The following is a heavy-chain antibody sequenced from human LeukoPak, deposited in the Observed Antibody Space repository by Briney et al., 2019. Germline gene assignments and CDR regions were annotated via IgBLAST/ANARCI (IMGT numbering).Heavy chain of an antibody. J-gene: IGHJ4*02. CDR2: IHYSGST. CDR3: ARVRDRSGYFYDFDY. CDR1: GGSISSYY. D-gene: IGHD3-22*01. Sequence: PSETLSLTCTVSGGSISSYYWSWIRQPPGTGLEWIGYIHYSGSTNYNPSLKSRVTISVDTSKNQFSLKLSSVTAADTAVYYCARVRDRSGYFYDFDYWGERTLVTVSS. V-gene: IGHV4-59*01.